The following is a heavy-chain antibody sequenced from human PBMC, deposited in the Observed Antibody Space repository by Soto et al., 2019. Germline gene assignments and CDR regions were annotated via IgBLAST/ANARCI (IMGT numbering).Heavy chain of an antibody. Sequence: ASVKVACKASGYTFTSYAMHWVRQAPGQRLEWMGWINAGNGNTKYSQKFQGRVTITRDTSASTAYMELSSLRSEDTAVYYCASSYSNYALIDYYYYGMDVWGQGTTVTVSS. D-gene: IGHD4-4*01. CDR3: ASSYSNYALIDYYYYGMDV. V-gene: IGHV1-3*01. CDR2: INAGNGNT. J-gene: IGHJ6*02. CDR1: GYTFTSYA.